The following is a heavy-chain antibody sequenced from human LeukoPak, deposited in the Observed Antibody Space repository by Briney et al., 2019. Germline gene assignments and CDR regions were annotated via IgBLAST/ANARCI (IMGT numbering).Heavy chain of an antibody. J-gene: IGHJ4*02. Sequence: GGSLRLSCAASGFTFSSYAMHWVRQAPGKGLEWVAVISYDGSNKYYADSVKGRFTISRDNAKNSLYLQMNSLRAEDTAVYYCAREASGWPNGPIDYWGQGTLVTVSS. CDR2: ISYDGSNK. CDR1: GFTFSSYA. V-gene: IGHV3-30*04. D-gene: IGHD6-19*01. CDR3: AREASGWPNGPIDY.